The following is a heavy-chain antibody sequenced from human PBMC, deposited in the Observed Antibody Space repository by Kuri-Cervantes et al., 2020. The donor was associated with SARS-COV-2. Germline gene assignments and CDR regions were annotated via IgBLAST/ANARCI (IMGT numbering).Heavy chain of an antibody. V-gene: IGHV3-74*01. J-gene: IGHJ4*02. CDR3: VRDGDHWNFDY. D-gene: IGHD1-1*01. CDR1: GFTFSGHW. CDR2: INPGGSYT. Sequence: GGSLRLSCAASGFTFSGHWIHWVRQAPGKGLVWVSRINPGGSYTNNADSVKGRFTLSRDNAKNMLFLQTNSLRAEDTAVYYCVRDGDHWNFDYWGQGTLVTVSS.